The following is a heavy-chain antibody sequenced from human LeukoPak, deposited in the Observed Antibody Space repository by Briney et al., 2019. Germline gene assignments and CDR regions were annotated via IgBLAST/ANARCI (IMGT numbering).Heavy chain of an antibody. CDR1: GYTFTGYY. CDR2: INPNSGGT. V-gene: IGHV1-2*02. D-gene: IGHD2-15*01. CDR3: AREGGGSSYYFDY. J-gene: IGHJ4*02. Sequence: VASVKVSCKASGYTFTGYYMHWVRQAPGQGLEWMGWINPNSGGTNYAQKFQGRVTMTRDTSISTAYMELSRRRSDDTAVYYCAREGGGSSYYFDYWGQGTLVTVSS.